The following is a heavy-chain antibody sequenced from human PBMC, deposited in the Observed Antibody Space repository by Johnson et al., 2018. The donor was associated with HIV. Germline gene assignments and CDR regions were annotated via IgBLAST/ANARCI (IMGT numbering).Heavy chain of an antibody. Sequence: VQLVESGGGLVQPGRSLRLSCAASGFTFSSYGMYWARQAPDKGLEWVSLIAASGDSTYYADSVRGRFAISRDNSKNTLYLQMNSLRAEDTAVYYCAGLGGSHDAFDIWGQGTMVTVYS. CDR3: AGLGGSHDAFDI. J-gene: IGHJ3*02. V-gene: IGHV3-23*04. D-gene: IGHD1-26*01. CDR2: IAASGDST. CDR1: GFTFSSYG.